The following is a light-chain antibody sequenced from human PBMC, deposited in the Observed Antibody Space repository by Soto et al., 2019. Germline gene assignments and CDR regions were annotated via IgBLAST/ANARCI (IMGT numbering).Light chain of an antibody. V-gene: IGLV2-8*01. J-gene: IGLJ3*02. Sequence: QSALTQSPSASGSPGQSVTISCTGTSNDVGAYNYVSWYQQFPGKAPKLLLYDVNKRPSGVPDRFSGSKSGNTASLTVSGLQAEDEADYHCSSYAGNNKLVFGGGTTL. CDR1: SNDVGAYNY. CDR2: DVN. CDR3: SSYAGNNKLV.